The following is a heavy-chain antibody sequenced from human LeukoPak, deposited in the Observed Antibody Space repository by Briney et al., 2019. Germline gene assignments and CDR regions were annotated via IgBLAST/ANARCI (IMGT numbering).Heavy chain of an antibody. Sequence: SVKVSCKASGYTFTSYDINWVRQATGQGLEWMGWMNPNSGNTGYAQKFQGRVTMNRNTSISTAYMELSSLRSEDTAVYYCARVPRRGDRFDPWGQGTLVTVSS. V-gene: IGHV1-8*01. CDR3: ARVPRRGDRFDP. J-gene: IGHJ5*02. D-gene: IGHD3-10*01. CDR2: MNPNSGNT. CDR1: GYTFTSYD.